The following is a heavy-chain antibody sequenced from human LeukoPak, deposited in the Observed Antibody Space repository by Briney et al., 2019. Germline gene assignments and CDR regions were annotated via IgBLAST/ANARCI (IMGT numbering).Heavy chain of an antibody. CDR1: GESFSGYY. V-gene: IGHV4-34*01. Sequence: SETLSLTCAVYGESFSGYYWSWIRQPPGKGLEWIGYIYHSGSTYYNPSLKSRVTISVDRSKNQFSLKLSSVTAADTAVYYCARGARNCSSTSCYMRYYYYYMDVWGKGTTVTVSS. CDR2: IYHSGST. CDR3: ARGARNCSSTSCYMRYYYYYMDV. D-gene: IGHD2-2*02. J-gene: IGHJ6*03.